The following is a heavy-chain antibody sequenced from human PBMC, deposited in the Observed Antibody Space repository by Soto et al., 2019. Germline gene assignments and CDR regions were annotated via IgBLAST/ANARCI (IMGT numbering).Heavy chain of an antibody. CDR2: FDPEDGET. V-gene: IGHV1-24*01. CDR3: ATANSHYDFWSDRPPHPYYFDY. D-gene: IGHD3-3*01. CDR1: GYTLTELS. Sequence: ASVKVSCKVSGYTLTELSMHWVRQAPGKGLEWMGGFDPEDGETIYAQKFQGRVTMTEDTSTDTAYMELSSLRSEDTAVYYCATANSHYDFWSDRPPHPYYFDYWGQGTLVTVSS. J-gene: IGHJ4*02.